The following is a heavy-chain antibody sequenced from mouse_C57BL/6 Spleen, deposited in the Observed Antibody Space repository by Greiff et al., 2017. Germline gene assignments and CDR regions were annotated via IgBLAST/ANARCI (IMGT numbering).Heavy chain of an antibody. CDR2: LSYSGST. Sequence: EVQLQQSGPGLAQPSQTLSLTCSVTGSSITSDYWNWLRKFPGNKLEYMGYLSYSGSTYYNPSLKRRLSITRATSKNQYYLQLNSVTTEDTATYYCARSPLYGYDYAKDYWGQGTSVPVSS. CDR1: GSSITSDY. CDR3: ARSPLYGYDYAKDY. V-gene: IGHV3-8*01. J-gene: IGHJ4*01. D-gene: IGHD2-14*01.